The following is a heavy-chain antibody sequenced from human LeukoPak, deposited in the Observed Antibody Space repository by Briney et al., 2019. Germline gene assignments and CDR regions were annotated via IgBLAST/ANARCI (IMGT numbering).Heavy chain of an antibody. CDR1: GFTFSDDH. D-gene: IGHD2/OR15-2a*01. CDR2: IRNTATT. V-gene: IGHV3-72*01. CDR3: AKSKPGNILDY. J-gene: IGHJ4*02. Sequence: QPGGSLRLSCTASGFTFSDDHMDWVRQAPGKGLEWIGRIRNTATTECAASVKGRFTISRDDSKNSVYMQMNSLKTEDTAVYFCAKSKPGNILDYWGQGTLLTVSS.